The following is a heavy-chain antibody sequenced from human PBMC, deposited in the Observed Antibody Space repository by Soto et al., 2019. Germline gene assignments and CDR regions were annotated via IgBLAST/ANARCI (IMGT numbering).Heavy chain of an antibody. D-gene: IGHD1-7*01. CDR1: GYTFTGYH. CDR3: ARTLNWSYDYFDY. CDR2: INPSGGST. V-gene: IGHV1-46*01. J-gene: IGHJ4*02. Sequence: QVQLVQSGAEVKKPGASVRLSCKASGYTFTGYHMHWVRQAPGQRLEWVGMINPSGGSTKYAQNFQGRVTMTTVTSTTTVYMELSSLRSEDTAVYYCARTLNWSYDYFDYWGQGTLVTVSS.